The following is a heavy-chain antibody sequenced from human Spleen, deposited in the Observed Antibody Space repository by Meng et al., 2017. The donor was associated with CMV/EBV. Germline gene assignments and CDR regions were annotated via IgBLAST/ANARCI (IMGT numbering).Heavy chain of an antibody. CDR2: ISGSGGST. Sequence: GGSLRLSCAASGFTFSSYAMSWVRQAPGKGLEWVSAISGSGGSTYYADSVKGRFTISRDNSKNTLYLQMNSLRAEDTAVYYCARAQGYCSSTSCSPYYYGMDVWGQGTTVTVSS. D-gene: IGHD2-2*01. CDR1: GFTFSSYA. V-gene: IGHV3-23*01. J-gene: IGHJ6*02. CDR3: ARAQGYCSSTSCSPYYYGMDV.